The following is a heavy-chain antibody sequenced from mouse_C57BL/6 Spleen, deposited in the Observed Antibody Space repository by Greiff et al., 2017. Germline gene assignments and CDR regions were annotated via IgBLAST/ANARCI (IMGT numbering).Heavy chain of an antibody. CDR3: GRHGDCWFAD. V-gene: IGHV1-82*01. CDR2: IYPEDGDT. J-gene: IGHJ3*01. CDR1: GFTFTDYY. Sequence: QVQVKQSGAELVKPGASVKISCTASGFTFTDYYMHWVKQRPGKGLEWIGRIYPEDGDTTDNGKFKGKATLTADKSSSTAYLQLSSLTSEDSAVYYCGRHGDCWFADWGQGTMVTVSA. D-gene: IGHD2-13*01.